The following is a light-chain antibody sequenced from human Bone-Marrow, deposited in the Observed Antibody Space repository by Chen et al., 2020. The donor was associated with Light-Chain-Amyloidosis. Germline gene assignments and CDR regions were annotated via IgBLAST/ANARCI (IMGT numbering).Light chain of an antibody. CDR3: SSYTITNTLV. CDR2: EVT. CDR1: SSDVGGDNH. Sequence: QAGLTQPGSLSGSPGQAITISWPGTSSDVGGDNHVSWYQQHPDKAPKLMIYEVTNRPSWVPDRFSGSTSDNTASLTISGLHTEDEADYFCSSYTITNTLVFGSGTRVTVL. V-gene: IGLV2-14*01. J-gene: IGLJ1*01.